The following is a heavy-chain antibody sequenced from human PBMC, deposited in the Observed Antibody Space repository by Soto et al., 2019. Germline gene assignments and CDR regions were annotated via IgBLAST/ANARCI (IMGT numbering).Heavy chain of an antibody. J-gene: IGHJ4*02. V-gene: IGHV4-28*03. CDR3: ARDHRAIFGVDYFDY. CDR1: GSSVTNNYW. Sequence: PSETLSLTFSVSGSSVTNNYWWGWIRQPPGKGLEWIVYMYYSGSTNYNPPHKSRVTISVDKSKNQFSLKLSSVTAADTAVYYCARDHRAIFGVDYFDYWGQGILLTDSS. D-gene: IGHD3-3*01. CDR2: MYYSGST.